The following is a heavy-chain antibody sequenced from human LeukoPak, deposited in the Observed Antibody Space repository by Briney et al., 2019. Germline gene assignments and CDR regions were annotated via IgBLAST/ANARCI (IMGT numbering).Heavy chain of an antibody. J-gene: IGHJ5*02. V-gene: IGHV4-34*01. CDR2: INHSGST. CDR3: ARDAYGGNSWGWFDP. D-gene: IGHD4-23*01. CDR1: GGSFSGYY. Sequence: SETLSLTCAVYGGSFSGYYWSWIRQPPGKGLEWIGEINHSGSTSYNPSLKSRVTISVDTSKNQFSLKLSSVTAADTAVYYCARDAYGGNSWGWFDPWGQGTLVTVSS.